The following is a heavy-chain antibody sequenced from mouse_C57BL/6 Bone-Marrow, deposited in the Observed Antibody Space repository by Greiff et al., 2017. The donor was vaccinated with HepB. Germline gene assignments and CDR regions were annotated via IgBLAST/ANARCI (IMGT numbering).Heavy chain of an antibody. CDR1: GYTFTSYW. V-gene: IGHV1-55*01. D-gene: IGHD2-3*01. CDR2: IYPGSGST. CDR3: ARTDDGYSYYFDY. Sequence: QVQLQQPGAELVKPGASVKMSCKASGYTFTSYWITWVKQRPGQGLEWIGDIYPGSGSTNYNEKFKSKATLTVDTSSSTADMQRSSLTSEDSAVYYCARTDDGYSYYFDYWGQGTTLTVSS. J-gene: IGHJ2*01.